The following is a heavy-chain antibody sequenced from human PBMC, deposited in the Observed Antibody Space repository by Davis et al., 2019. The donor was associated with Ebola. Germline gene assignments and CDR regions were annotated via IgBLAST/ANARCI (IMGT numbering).Heavy chain of an antibody. CDR2: IYYSGST. V-gene: IGHV4-59*01. D-gene: IGHD3-3*01. Sequence: ETLSLTCTVSGGSISSYYWSWIRQPPGKGLEWIGYIYYSGSTNYNPSLKSRVTISVDTSKNQFSLKLSSVTAADTAVYYCARGYYDFWSGYYSYYGMDVWGQGTTVTVSS. CDR3: ARGYYDFWSGYYSYYGMDV. CDR1: GGSISSYY. J-gene: IGHJ6*02.